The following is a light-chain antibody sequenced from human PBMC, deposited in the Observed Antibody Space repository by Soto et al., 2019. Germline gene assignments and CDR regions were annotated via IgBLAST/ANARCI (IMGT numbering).Light chain of an antibody. J-gene: IGKJ4*02. Sequence: EIVLTQSPDPLSLSPGERDTLSCRASQSVDSYLTWYQQKPGQAPRLLIYDVSKRATGIPVRFSGSGSGTDFTLTISSLEPEDVAVYYCQQRRNWPLTFGGGTKVEIK. V-gene: IGKV3-11*01. CDR1: QSVDSY. CDR2: DVS. CDR3: QQRRNWPLT.